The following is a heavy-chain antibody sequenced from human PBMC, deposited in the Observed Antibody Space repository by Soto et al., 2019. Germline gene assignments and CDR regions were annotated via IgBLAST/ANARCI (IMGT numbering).Heavy chain of an antibody. D-gene: IGHD3-3*02. J-gene: IGHJ5*01. Sequence: SETLSLTCTVSGDSIDTSRYYWGWVRQPPGKGLEWIGSIYYSGTTHYNPSLKSRVTISADPSKNQFSLKLSSVTAADTAFYFCATLKGAFLSTTYSWFDSWEQGTLIAACS. CDR1: GDSIDTSRYY. CDR3: ATLKGAFLSTTYSWFDS. V-gene: IGHV4-39*01. CDR2: IYYSGTT.